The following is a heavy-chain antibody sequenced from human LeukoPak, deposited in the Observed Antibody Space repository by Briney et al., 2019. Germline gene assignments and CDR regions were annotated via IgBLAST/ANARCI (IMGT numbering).Heavy chain of an antibody. D-gene: IGHD2-2*01. CDR1: GFTFSSYG. V-gene: IGHV3-30*02. Sequence: GGSLRLSCAAPGFTFSSYGTHWVRQAPGKGLEWVAFIRYDGSNKYYADSVKGRFTISRDNSKNTLYLQMNSLRAEDTAVYYCAKGEDIVVVPAAMLKWFDPWGQGTLVTVSS. J-gene: IGHJ5*02. CDR2: IRYDGSNK. CDR3: AKGEDIVVVPAAMLKWFDP.